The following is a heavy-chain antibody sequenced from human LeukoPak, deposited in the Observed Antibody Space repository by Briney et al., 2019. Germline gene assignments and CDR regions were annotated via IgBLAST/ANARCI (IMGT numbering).Heavy chain of an antibody. V-gene: IGHV4-34*01. D-gene: IGHD3-3*01. CDR1: GGSFSGYY. Sequence: PSETLSLTCAVYGGSFSGYYWSWIRQPPGKGLEWIGEINHSGSTNYNPSLKSRVTISVDTSKNQFSLKLSSVTAADTAVYYCARDRMASITIFGVVIRPNWFDPWGQGTLVTLSS. J-gene: IGHJ5*02. CDR2: INHSGST. CDR3: ARDRMASITIFGVVIRPNWFDP.